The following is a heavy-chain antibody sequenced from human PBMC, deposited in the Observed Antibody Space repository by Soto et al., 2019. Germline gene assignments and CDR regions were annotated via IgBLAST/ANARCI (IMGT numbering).Heavy chain of an antibody. J-gene: IGHJ4*02. CDR3: ARDRTTIFGVVSYFDY. CDR1: GFTFSSYS. V-gene: IGHV3-48*01. CDR2: ISSSSSTI. D-gene: IGHD3-3*01. Sequence: EVQLVESGGGLVQPGGSLRLSCAASGFTFSSYSMNWVRQAPGKGLEWVSYISSSSSTIYYADSVKGRFTISRDNAKNSLYLQMNSLRAEDTAVYYCARDRTTIFGVVSYFDYWGQGTLVTVCS.